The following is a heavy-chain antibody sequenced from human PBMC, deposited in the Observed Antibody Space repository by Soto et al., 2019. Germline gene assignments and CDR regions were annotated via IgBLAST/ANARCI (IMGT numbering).Heavy chain of an antibody. CDR2: INHSGST. J-gene: IGHJ4*02. CDR3: ARGVGSGSPYSPFDY. V-gene: IGHV4-34*01. CDR1: GGSFSGYY. D-gene: IGHD6-19*01. Sequence: SETLSLTCAVYGGSFSGYYWSWIRQPPGKGLEWIGEINHSGSTNYNPSLKSRVTISVDTSKNQFSLKLSSVTAADTAVYYCARGVGSGSPYSPFDYWGQGTLVTVSS.